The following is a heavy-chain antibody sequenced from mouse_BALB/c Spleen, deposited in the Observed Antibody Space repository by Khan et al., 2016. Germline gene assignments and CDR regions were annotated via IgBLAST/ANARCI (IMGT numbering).Heavy chain of an antibody. CDR1: GFNIKDTY. Sequence: VQLQQSGAELVKPGASVKSSCTASGFNIKDTYMHWVKQRPEQGLEWIGRIDPANGNTKYDQKFQGKATITADTASNTASLQLSSLTSEDTAVYCCATMITFASWCHGTLVTVSA. D-gene: IGHD2-4*01. J-gene: IGHJ3*01. CDR2: IDPANGNT. V-gene: IGHV14-3*02. CDR3: ATMITFAS.